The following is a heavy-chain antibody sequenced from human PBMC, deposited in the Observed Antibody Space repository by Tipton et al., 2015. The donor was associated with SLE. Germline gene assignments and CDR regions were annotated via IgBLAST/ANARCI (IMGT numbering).Heavy chain of an antibody. J-gene: IGHJ4*02. CDR1: GGSFSGYY. Sequence: TLSLTCAVYGGSFSGYYWSWIRQPPGKGLEWIGEINHSGSTNYNPSLKSRVTISVDTPKNQFSLKLSPVTAADTAVYYCARGPDRAAFDWGQGTLVTVSS. CDR2: INHSGST. CDR3: ARGPDRAAFD. D-gene: IGHD6-13*01. V-gene: IGHV4-34*01.